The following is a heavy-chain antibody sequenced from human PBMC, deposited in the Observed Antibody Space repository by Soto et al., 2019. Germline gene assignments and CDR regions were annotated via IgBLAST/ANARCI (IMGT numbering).Heavy chain of an antibody. V-gene: IGHV2-5*02. D-gene: IGHD6-6*01. Sequence: GSGPTLVNPTQTLTLTCTFSGFSLSTSGVGVGWIRQPPGKALEWLALIYWDDDKRYSPSLKSRLTITKDTSKNQVVLTMTNMDPVDTATYYCAHRFGIAARPLSYYYGMDVWGQGTTVTVSS. CDR1: GFSLSTSGVG. CDR2: IYWDDDK. J-gene: IGHJ6*02. CDR3: AHRFGIAARPLSYYYGMDV.